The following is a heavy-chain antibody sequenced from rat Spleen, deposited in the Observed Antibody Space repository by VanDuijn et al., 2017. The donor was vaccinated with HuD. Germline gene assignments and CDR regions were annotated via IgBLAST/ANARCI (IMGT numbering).Heavy chain of an antibody. V-gene: IGHV5-20*01. CDR2: ISFDGSTT. J-gene: IGHJ3*01. CDR1: GFTSSAYD. CDR3: TTENYWFAR. Sequence: EVQLVGSDGGLVQPGRSLKLSCAASGFTSSAYDMAWVRPAPTKGPAWVASISFDGSTTYYRDSVRGRFTISRDDTESTLYLKMNSLMSEDPATYYCTTENYWFARWGQGTLVTVSS. D-gene: IGHD1-1*01.